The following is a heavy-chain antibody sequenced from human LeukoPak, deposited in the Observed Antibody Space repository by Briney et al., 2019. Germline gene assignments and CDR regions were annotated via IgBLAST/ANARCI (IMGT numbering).Heavy chain of an antibody. CDR2: ISGSGGST. V-gene: IGHV3-23*01. CDR3: AKGDLSIAVAGRIDP. Sequence: GGSLRLSCAASGFTFSSYAMSWVRQAPGKGLEWVSGISGSGGSTYYADSVKGRFTISRDNSKNTLYLQMNSLRAEDTAVYYCAKGDLSIAVAGRIDPWGQGTLVTVSS. J-gene: IGHJ5*02. CDR1: GFTFSSYA. D-gene: IGHD6-19*01.